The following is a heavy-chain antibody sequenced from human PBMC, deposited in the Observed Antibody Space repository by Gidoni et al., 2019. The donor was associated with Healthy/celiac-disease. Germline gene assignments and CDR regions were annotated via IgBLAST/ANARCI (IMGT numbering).Heavy chain of an antibody. V-gene: IGHV3-23*01. CDR2: ISGNGGST. CDR3: AKVGVDTTMDYYFDY. Sequence: EVQLLESGGGSVQPGGSLRLSCVASGFTFSTYAMSWVRQAPGKGLEWVSAISGNGGSTYYADSVKGRLTISRDNSENTLYLQMNSLRAEDTAIYYCAKVGVDTTMDYYFDYWGQGTLVTVSS. CDR1: GFTFSTYA. D-gene: IGHD5-18*01. J-gene: IGHJ4*02.